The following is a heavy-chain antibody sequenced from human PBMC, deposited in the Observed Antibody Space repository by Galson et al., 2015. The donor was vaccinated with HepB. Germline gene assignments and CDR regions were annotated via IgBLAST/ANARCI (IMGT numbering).Heavy chain of an antibody. CDR2: IWYDGPYK. V-gene: IGHV3-33*01. D-gene: IGHD3-16*01. Sequence: SLRLSCAASGFTFSSYGMHWVRQAPGKGLEWVAIIWYDGPYKYYADSAKGRFTISREDSKNTLYLQMNRLRAEDTAVYYCARLSLGGGFDYWGQGTLVTVSS. CDR1: GFTFSSYG. CDR3: ARLSLGGGFDY. J-gene: IGHJ4*02.